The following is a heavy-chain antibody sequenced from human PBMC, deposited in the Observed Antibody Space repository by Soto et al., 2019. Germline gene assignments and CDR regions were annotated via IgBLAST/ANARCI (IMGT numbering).Heavy chain of an antibody. V-gene: IGHV4-34*01. CDR1: GGSFSGYY. J-gene: IGHJ6*02. D-gene: IGHD2-15*01. Sequence: QVQLQQWGAGLLKPSETLSLTCAVYGGSFSGYYWSWIRQPPGKGLEWIGEINHSGSTNYNPSLKRRVTISVDTSKNQFSLKLSSVTAADTAVYYCAGADIVVVVAAKGVYYGMDVWGQGTTVTVSS. CDR2: INHSGST. CDR3: AGADIVVVVAAKGVYYGMDV.